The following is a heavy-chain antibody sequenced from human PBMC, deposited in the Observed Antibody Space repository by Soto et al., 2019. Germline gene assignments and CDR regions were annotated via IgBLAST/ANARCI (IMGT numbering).Heavy chain of an antibody. CDR1: GFTFSSYA. CDR3: ARDPLVPAAPAVYYYYGMDV. Sequence: QVQLVESGGGVVQPGRSLRLSCAASGFTFSSYAMHWVRQAPGKGLEWVAVISYDGSNKYYADSVKGRFTISRDNSKNTLYLQMNSLRAEDTAVYYCARDPLVPAAPAVYYYYGMDVWGQGTTVTVSS. D-gene: IGHD2-2*01. CDR2: ISYDGSNK. V-gene: IGHV3-30-3*01. J-gene: IGHJ6*02.